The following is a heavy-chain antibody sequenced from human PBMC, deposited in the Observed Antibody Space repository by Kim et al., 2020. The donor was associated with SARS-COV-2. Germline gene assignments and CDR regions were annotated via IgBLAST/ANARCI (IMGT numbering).Heavy chain of an antibody. D-gene: IGHD2-21*02. CDR3: ASSSIVVVTAPGAFDI. Sequence: SETLSLTCAVYGGSFSGYYWSWIRQPPGKGLEWIGEINHSGSTNYNPSLKSRVTISVDTSKNQFSLKLSSVTAADTAVYYCASSSIVVVTAPGAFDIWG. J-gene: IGHJ3*02. CDR2: INHSGST. CDR1: GGSFSGYY. V-gene: IGHV4-34*01.